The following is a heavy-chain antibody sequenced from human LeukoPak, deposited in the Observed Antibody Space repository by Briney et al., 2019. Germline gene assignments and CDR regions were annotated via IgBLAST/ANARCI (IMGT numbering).Heavy chain of an antibody. D-gene: IGHD3-3*01. CDR2: IYYSGST. CDR3: ARVKDFWGGYQSNWFDP. Sequence: ETLSLTCTVPGGSISSYYWSWIRQPPGKGLEWIGYIYYSGSTNYNPSLKSRVTISVDTSKNQFSLKLSSVTAADTAVYYCARVKDFWGGYQSNWFDPWGQGTLVTVSS. CDR1: GGSISSYY. J-gene: IGHJ5*02. V-gene: IGHV4-59*01.